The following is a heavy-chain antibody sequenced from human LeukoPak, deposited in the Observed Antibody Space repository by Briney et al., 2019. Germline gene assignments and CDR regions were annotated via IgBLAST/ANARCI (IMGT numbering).Heavy chain of an antibody. CDR2: ISSSSSYI. Sequence: GGSLRLSCAASGFTFNDYGMSWVRQVPGKGLEWVSSISSSSSYIYYADSVKGRFTISRDNAKNSLYLQMNSLRAEDTAVYYCARTELGGSGFLPFDYWGQGTLVTVSS. CDR3: ARTELGGSGFLPFDY. V-gene: IGHV3-21*01. J-gene: IGHJ4*02. D-gene: IGHD3-10*01. CDR1: GFTFNDYG.